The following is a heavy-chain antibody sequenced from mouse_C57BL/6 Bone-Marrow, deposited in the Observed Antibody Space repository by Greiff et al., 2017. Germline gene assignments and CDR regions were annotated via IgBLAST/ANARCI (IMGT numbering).Heavy chain of an antibody. Sequence: VQLQQSGPELVKPGASVKMSCKASGYTFTDYNMHWVKQRHGKSLEWIGYINPNNGGTSYNQKFKGKATLTVNKSSSTAYMELRSLTSEDSAVYYCARPPYYGSRYYAMDYWGQGTSVTVSS. D-gene: IGHD1-1*01. J-gene: IGHJ4*01. V-gene: IGHV1-22*01. CDR2: INPNNGGT. CDR3: ARPPYYGSRYYAMDY. CDR1: GYTFTDYN.